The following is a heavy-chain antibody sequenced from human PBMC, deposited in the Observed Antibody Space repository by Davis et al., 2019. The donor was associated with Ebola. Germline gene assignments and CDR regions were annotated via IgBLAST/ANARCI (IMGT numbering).Heavy chain of an antibody. V-gene: IGHV1-8*01. Sequence: ASVKVSCKASGYTFTNYDINWVRQATGQGLEWMGWMNPNSGNTGYAQKFQGRITMTRNISISTAYMELSSLRSEDTAVYYCARTYTGYSSSHFDYWGQGTLVTVSS. J-gene: IGHJ4*02. CDR3: ARTYTGYSSSHFDY. D-gene: IGHD6-6*01. CDR2: MNPNSGNT. CDR1: GYTFTNYD.